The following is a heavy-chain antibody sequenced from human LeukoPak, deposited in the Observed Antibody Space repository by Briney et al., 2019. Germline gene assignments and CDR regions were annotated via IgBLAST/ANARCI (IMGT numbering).Heavy chain of an antibody. CDR2: ISGSGGST. Sequence: GGSLRLSCAASGFTFSSYAMSWVRQAPGKGLEWVSAISGSGGSTYYADSMKGRFTISRDNSKNTLYLQMNSLRAEDTAVYYCAKGIAAPRNDYYYYGMDVWGQGTTVTVSS. CDR3: AKGIAAPRNDYYYYGMDV. D-gene: IGHD6-6*01. J-gene: IGHJ6*02. V-gene: IGHV3-23*01. CDR1: GFTFSSYA.